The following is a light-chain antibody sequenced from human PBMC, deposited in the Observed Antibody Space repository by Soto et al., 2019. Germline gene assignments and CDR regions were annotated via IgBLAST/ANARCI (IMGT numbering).Light chain of an antibody. J-gene: IGKJ4*01. CDR2: GGS. CDR1: QSIRSSS. CDR3: HQYGSSPLT. Sequence: EIVLTQSPGTLSLSPGERATLSCRASQSIRSSSLAWYQQKPGQAPRLLIYGGSSRATGIPDRFSGGGSGTDFSLTISRLETEDFSVYYCHQYGSSPLTFGGGTKVAIK. V-gene: IGKV3-20*01.